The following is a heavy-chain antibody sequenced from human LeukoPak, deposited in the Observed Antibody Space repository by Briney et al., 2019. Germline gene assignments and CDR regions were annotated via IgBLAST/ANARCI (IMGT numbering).Heavy chain of an antibody. V-gene: IGHV3-74*01. D-gene: IGHD2-15*01. J-gene: IGHJ2*01. CDR3: ARGSDCSGGSCYSYWYFDL. CDR2: INGDGSST. Sequence: PGGSLRLSCAASGFTVSTNYMSWVRQAPGKGLVGFSRINGDGSSTGYADSLQGRFTISRDNVKNTLYLQMNSRRAEDTAMYYCARGSDCSGGSCYSYWYFDLWGRGTLVTVSS. CDR1: GFTVSTNY.